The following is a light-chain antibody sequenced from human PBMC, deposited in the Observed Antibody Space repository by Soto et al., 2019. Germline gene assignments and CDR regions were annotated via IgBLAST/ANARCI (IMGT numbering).Light chain of an antibody. V-gene: IGKV1-17*03. Sequence: DIQMTQSPSAMSASVGDRVTITCRASQGIHKYLAWFQQKPGKVPKRLIYGASSLQSGVPSRFSGSGSGTEFTLTISSLQPEDFAIYYCLQHNFYPPTFGQGTRLEIK. CDR2: GAS. CDR1: QGIHKY. J-gene: IGKJ5*01. CDR3: LQHNFYPPT.